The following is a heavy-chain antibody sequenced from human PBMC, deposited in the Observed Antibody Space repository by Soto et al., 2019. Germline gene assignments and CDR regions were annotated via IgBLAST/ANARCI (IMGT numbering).Heavy chain of an antibody. V-gene: IGHV4-59*08. CDR2: IYYSGDT. J-gene: IGHJ4*02. CDR3: ARGSTTEKVDS. CDR1: GGSLTNFY. Sequence: PSETLSLTCTVSGGSLTNFYWSWIRQPPGKRPEWIGYIYYSGDTKYNPSLKSRVTISADTSKNQFSLKLTSVTAADTAVYYCARGSTTEKVDSWGQGTLVNVSS. D-gene: IGHD4-17*01.